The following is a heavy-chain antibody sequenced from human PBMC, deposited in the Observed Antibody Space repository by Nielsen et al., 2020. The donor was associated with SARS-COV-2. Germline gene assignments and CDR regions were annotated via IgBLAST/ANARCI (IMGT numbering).Heavy chain of an antibody. D-gene: IGHD3-10*01. J-gene: IGHJ4*02. V-gene: IGHV4-4*02. CDR1: GGSISSSNW. CDR2: IYHSGST. Sequence: SETLSLTCAVSGGSISSSNWWSWVRQPPGKGLEWIGEIYHSGSTNYNPSLKSRVTISVDKSKNQFSLKLSSVTAADTAVYYCAVYYYGSGSYDDYWGQGTLVTVSS. CDR3: AVYYYGSGSYDDY.